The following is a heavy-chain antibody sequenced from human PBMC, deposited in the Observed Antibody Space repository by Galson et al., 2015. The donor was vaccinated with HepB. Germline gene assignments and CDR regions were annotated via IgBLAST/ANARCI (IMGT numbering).Heavy chain of an antibody. CDR3: VRDAMGRGSGSYSAFDY. D-gene: IGHD1-26*01. CDR2: ISSAGNTQ. V-gene: IGHV3-30*04. J-gene: IGHJ4*02. Sequence: SLRLSCAASGFIFNTYTMHWVRQAPGKGLEWVAAISSAGNTQFHADSVKGRFTFSRDNSENTLYLEIDSLRVEDTAVYYCVRDAMGRGSGSYSAFDYWGQGTLVAVSS. CDR1: GFIFNTYT.